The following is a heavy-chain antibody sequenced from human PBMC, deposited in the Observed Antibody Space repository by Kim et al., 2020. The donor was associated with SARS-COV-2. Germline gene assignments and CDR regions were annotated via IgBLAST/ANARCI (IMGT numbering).Heavy chain of an antibody. V-gene: IGHV3-23*01. Sequence: GGSLRHSCAASGFPFGNTDMSWVRQTPGRGLQWVSTISPTGGSTFYADSVKGRFTISRDNSKNTLSLQMNGLRADDTAVYYCAKNSGIYFWGQGVLVTVS. CDR1: GFPFGNTD. D-gene: IGHD1-26*01. J-gene: IGHJ4*02. CDR3: AKNSGIYF. CDR2: ISPTGGST.